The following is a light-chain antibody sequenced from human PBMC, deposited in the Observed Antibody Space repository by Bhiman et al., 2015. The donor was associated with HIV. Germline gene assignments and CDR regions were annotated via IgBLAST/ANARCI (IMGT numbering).Light chain of an antibody. CDR2: QDT. V-gene: IGLV3-1*01. J-gene: IGLJ2*01. CDR3: QAWDSNTVI. Sequence: SYELTQPPSVSVSPGQTASITCSGHALGNKYVNWYQQKAGQSPVLVIYQDTERPSGIPERFSGSNSGNTATLTISGTQAMDEADYYCQAWDSNTVIFGGGTKLTVL. CDR1: ALGNKY.